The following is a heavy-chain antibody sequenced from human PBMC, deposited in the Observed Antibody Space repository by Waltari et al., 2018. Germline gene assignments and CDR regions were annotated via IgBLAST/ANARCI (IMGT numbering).Heavy chain of an antibody. D-gene: IGHD3-10*01. V-gene: IGHV4-34*01. CDR3: ASRLVVRGVTPPGEDY. J-gene: IGHJ4*02. Sequence: QVQLQQWGAGLLKPSETLSLTCAVYGGSFSGYYWSWIRQPPGKGLEWIGEINHSGSTNYNPSLKSRVTISVDTSKNQFSLKLSSVTAADTAVYYCASRLVVRGVTPPGEDYWGQGTLVTVSS. CDR1: GGSFSGYY. CDR2: INHSGST.